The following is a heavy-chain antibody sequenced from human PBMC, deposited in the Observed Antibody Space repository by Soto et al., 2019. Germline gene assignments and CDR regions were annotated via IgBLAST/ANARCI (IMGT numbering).Heavy chain of an antibody. CDR2: ISSSSSYI. J-gene: IGHJ5*02. D-gene: IGHD6-13*01. V-gene: IGHV3-21*01. CDR1: GFTFSSYS. Sequence: GGSLRLSCAASGFTFSSYSMNWVRQAPGKGLEWVSSISSSSSYIYYADSVKGRFTISRDNAKNSLYLQMNSLRAEDTAVYYCARDKGSGGSSWSKGENWFDPWGQGTLVTVSS. CDR3: ARDKGSGGSSWSKGENWFDP.